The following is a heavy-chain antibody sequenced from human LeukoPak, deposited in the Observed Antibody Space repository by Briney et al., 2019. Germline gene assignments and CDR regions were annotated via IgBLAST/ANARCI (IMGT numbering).Heavy chain of an antibody. V-gene: IGHV3-30*03. Sequence: GGSLRLSCAASGFTFSSYAMSWVRQAPGKGLEWVAVISYDGSNKYYADSAKGRFTISRDNSKNTLYLQMNSLRAEDTAVYYCARVAGNGMDVWGQGTTVTVSS. CDR2: ISYDGSNK. D-gene: IGHD6-19*01. CDR3: ARVAGNGMDV. CDR1: GFTFSSYA. J-gene: IGHJ6*02.